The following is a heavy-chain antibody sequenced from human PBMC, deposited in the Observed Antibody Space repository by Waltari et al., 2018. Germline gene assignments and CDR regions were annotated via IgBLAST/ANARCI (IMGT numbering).Heavy chain of an antibody. CDR1: GASISNDSYY. V-gene: IGHV4-39*01. Sequence: QLQLQESGPGLVKPSETLSLTCTVSGASISNDSYYWGWIRQPPGKGLGWIGSIYHTGSTYYNPSLKSRVTVSQDTPKNQFSLKLSSVTAADTALYYCARATRIMITFGGVIAFDPWGQGTLVTVSS. J-gene: IGHJ5*02. CDR3: ARATRIMITFGGVIAFDP. D-gene: IGHD3-16*02. CDR2: IYHTGST.